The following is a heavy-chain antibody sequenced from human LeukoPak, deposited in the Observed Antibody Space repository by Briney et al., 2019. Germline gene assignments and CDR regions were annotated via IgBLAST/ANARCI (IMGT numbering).Heavy chain of an antibody. D-gene: IGHD3-22*01. Sequence: ASLKVSCKTSGYTFTNYAMNWVRQAPGQGLEWMGWINTNTGNPTYAQGFTGRFVFSLDTSVSTAYLQISSLKAEDTAVYYCASTPARYDSSGYYSSDYWGQGTLVTVSS. J-gene: IGHJ4*02. V-gene: IGHV7-4-1*02. CDR3: ASTPARYDSSGYYSSDY. CDR1: GYTFTNYA. CDR2: INTNTGNP.